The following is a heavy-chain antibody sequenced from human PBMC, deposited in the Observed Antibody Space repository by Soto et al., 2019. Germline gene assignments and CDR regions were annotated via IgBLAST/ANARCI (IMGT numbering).Heavy chain of an antibody. J-gene: IGHJ5*02. D-gene: IGHD3-3*01. CDR3: ARALSDFWSGNNWFDP. CDR1: GYTFTSYG. Sequence: QVPLVQSGAEVKKPGASVKVSCKASGYTFTSYGISWVRQAPGQGLEWMGWISAYNGNTNYAQKLQGRVTMTTDTSTSTAYMELRSLRSDDTAVYYCARALSDFWSGNNWFDPWGQGTLVTVSS. V-gene: IGHV1-18*01. CDR2: ISAYNGNT.